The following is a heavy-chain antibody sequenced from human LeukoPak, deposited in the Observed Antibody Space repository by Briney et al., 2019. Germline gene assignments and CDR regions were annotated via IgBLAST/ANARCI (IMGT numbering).Heavy chain of an antibody. J-gene: IGHJ4*02. CDR2: FDPEDGET. V-gene: IGHV1-24*01. CDR3: AALKTGIAAAGY. CDR1: GYTLTELS. D-gene: IGHD6-13*01. Sequence: ASVKVSCKVSGYTLTELSMHWVRQAPGKGLEGMGGFDPEDGETIYAQKFQGRVTMTEDTSTDTAYMELSSLRSEDTAVYYCAALKTGIAAAGYWGQGTLVTVSS.